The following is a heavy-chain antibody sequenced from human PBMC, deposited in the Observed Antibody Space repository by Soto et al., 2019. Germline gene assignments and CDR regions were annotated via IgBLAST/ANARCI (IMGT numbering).Heavy chain of an antibody. Sequence: GGSLRLSCTASEFTFSSYPMSWVRQAPGKGLECVSRISGSGGSTHYADSVKGRFTISRDNSKNTLYLQMNSLRVEDTAVYYCAKGRNHYDSSGYYSFPLDVWGPGTTVTVSS. CDR1: EFTFSSYP. V-gene: IGHV3-23*01. J-gene: IGHJ6*02. CDR2: ISGSGGST. CDR3: AKGRNHYDSSGYYSFPLDV. D-gene: IGHD3-22*01.